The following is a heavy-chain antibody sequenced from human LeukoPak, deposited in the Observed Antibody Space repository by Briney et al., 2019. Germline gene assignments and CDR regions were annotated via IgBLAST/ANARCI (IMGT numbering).Heavy chain of an antibody. CDR1: GGSISSYY. J-gene: IGHJ4*02. D-gene: IGHD6-6*01. Sequence: SETLSLTCTVSGGSISSYYWSWIRQPPGKGLEWIGYIYYSGSTNYNPSLKSRVTISVDTSKNQFSLKLSSVTAADTAVYYCARLYSSSSEFDHWGQGTLVTVSS. V-gene: IGHV4-59*01. CDR2: IYYSGST. CDR3: ARLYSSSSEFDH.